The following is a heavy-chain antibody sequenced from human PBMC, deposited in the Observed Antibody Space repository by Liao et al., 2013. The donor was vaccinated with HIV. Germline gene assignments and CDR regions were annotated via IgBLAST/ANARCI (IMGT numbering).Heavy chain of an antibody. CDR3: ARGSLVDYYGSGSYFNY. CDR2: IYYSGST. V-gene: IGHV4-39*07. CDR1: GGSISSSSYY. Sequence: QLQLQESGPGLVKPSETLSLTCSVSGGSISSSSYYWGWIRQPPGKGLEWIGSIYYSGSTYYNPSLKSRVTISVDTSKNQFSLKLTSVTAADTAVYFCARGSLVDYYGSGSYFNYWGQGILVTVSS. D-gene: IGHD3-10*01. J-gene: IGHJ4*02.